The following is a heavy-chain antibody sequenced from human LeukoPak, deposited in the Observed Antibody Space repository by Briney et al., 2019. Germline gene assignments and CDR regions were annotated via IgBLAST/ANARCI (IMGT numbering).Heavy chain of an antibody. V-gene: IGHV1-24*01. CDR3: ATYYYYDSSGYSDY. J-gene: IGHJ4*02. CDR2: FDPEDGET. D-gene: IGHD3-22*01. Sequence: ASVKVSCTVSGYTLTELSMHWVRQAPGKGLEWMGGFDPEDGETIYAQKFQGRVTMTEDTSTDTAYMELSSLRSEDTAVYYCATYYYYDSSGYSDYWGQGALVTVSS. CDR1: GYTLTELS.